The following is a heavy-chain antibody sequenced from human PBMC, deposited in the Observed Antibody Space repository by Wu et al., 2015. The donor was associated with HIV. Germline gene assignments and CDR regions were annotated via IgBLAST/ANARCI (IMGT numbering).Heavy chain of an antibody. V-gene: IGHV1-18*01. CDR3: ARDLSTTVVTSEGPPNAFDI. D-gene: IGHD4-23*01. CDR1: GYTFTSYG. Sequence: QVQLVQSGAEVKKPGASVKVSCKASGYTFTSYGISWVRQAPGQGLEWMGWISAYNGNTNYAQKLQGRVTMTTDTSTSTAYMELRSLRSDDTAVYYCARDLSTTVVTSEGPPNAFDIWGQGTMVTVSS. CDR2: ISAYNGNT. J-gene: IGHJ3*02.